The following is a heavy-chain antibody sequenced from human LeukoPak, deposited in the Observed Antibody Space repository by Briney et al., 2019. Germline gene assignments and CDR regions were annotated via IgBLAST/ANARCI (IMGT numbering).Heavy chain of an antibody. V-gene: IGHV3-23*01. CDR2: ISGGGENT. CDR3: AKPRAMTTGVGRYFDL. D-gene: IGHD1-1*01. J-gene: IGHJ2*01. Sequence: GGSLRLSCAASGFTFTSYAMSWIRPAPGKGLEWVSAISGGGENTYYADSVKGRFTISRDNSKNTVYLQMNSLRAEDTATYYCAKPRAMTTGVGRYFDLWGRGTLVTVSS. CDR1: GFTFTSYA.